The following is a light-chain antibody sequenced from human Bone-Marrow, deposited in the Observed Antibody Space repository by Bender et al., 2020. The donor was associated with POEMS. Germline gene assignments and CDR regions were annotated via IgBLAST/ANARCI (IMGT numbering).Light chain of an antibody. V-gene: IGLV7-43*01. CDR1: TGAVTSSHF. CDR2: STD. CDR3: LLYYGGGWI. J-gene: IGLJ2*01. Sequence: QTVVTQEPSLTVSPGGTVTLTCASSTGAVTSSHFPNWFQQKPGQVPRALVYSTDNRHDWTPARFSGSLFGGKAALTLSGVQTEDEADYYCLLYYGGGWIFGGGTKLTVL.